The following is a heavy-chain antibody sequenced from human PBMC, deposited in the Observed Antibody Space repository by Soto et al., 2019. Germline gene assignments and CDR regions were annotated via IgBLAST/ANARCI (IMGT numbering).Heavy chain of an antibody. V-gene: IGHV4-31*03. D-gene: IGHD1-1*01. CDR1: GGSISSGGYC. Sequence: PSETLSLTCTVSGGSISSGGYCWSWIRQHPGKGLEWIGYIYYSGSTYYNPSLKSRVTISVDTSKNQFSLKLSSVTAADTAVYYCARDLQVSDAIHIWGQATMVTVSS. J-gene: IGHJ3*02. CDR3: ARDLQVSDAIHI. CDR2: IYYSGST.